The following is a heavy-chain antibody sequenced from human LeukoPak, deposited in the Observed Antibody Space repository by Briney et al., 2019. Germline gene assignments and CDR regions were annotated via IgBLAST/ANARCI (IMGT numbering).Heavy chain of an antibody. V-gene: IGHV3-11*01. CDR2: ISGSGNDI. Sequence: GGSLRPSCATPGFIFSGYYMSWIRQAPGKGLEWVSYISGSGNDISYADSVKGRFTISRDNAKGSLYLQMNSLRAADTAVYYCGTHAGRTGSDDWGQGTLVTVSS. D-gene: IGHD3/OR15-3a*01. CDR3: GTHAGRTGSDD. CDR1: GFIFSGYY. J-gene: IGHJ4*02.